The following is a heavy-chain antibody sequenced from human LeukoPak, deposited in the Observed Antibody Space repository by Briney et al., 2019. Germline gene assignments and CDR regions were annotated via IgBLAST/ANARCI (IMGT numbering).Heavy chain of an antibody. J-gene: IGHJ5*02. CDR3: ARGYYARRGSGVRNNCFDP. V-gene: IGHV1-18*01. D-gene: IGHD3-10*01. Sequence: ASVKVSCKASGYTFTSYDISWVRQAPGQGLEWMGWISIYNGNTNYVQKLQGRVTMSTDTSTSTAYMELRSLRSDDTAVYYCARGYYARRGSGVRNNCFDPWGQGTLVTVSS. CDR1: GYTFTSYD. CDR2: ISIYNGNT.